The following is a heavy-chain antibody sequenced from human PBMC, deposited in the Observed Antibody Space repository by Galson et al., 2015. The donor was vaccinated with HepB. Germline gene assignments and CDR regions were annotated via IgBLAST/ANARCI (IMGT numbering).Heavy chain of an antibody. Sequence: ETLSLTCNVSGDSISTSNYSWGWIRQPPGKGLEWIGSDYQSEGTYYNPSLKSRVTISVDTSKNQIFLRLRSVTAADTAVYYCVRSSYFWSGYYGEWGQGALVTVSS. CDR3: VRSSYFWSGYYGE. CDR2: DYQSEGT. D-gene: IGHD3-3*01. J-gene: IGHJ4*02. V-gene: IGHV4-39*01. CDR1: GDSISTSNYS.